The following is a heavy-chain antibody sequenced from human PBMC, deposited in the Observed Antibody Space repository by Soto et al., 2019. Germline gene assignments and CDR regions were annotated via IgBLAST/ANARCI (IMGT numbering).Heavy chain of an antibody. CDR3: ARGGNPSSGWWSGHAFDI. Sequence: SETLSLTCTVSGGSISSYYWSWIRQPPGKGLEWIGYIYYSGSTNYNPSLKSRVTISVDTSKNQFSLKLSSVTAADTAVYYCARGGNPSSGWWSGHAFDIWGQGTMVTVSS. CDR1: GGSISSYY. J-gene: IGHJ3*02. V-gene: IGHV4-59*01. D-gene: IGHD6-19*01. CDR2: IYYSGST.